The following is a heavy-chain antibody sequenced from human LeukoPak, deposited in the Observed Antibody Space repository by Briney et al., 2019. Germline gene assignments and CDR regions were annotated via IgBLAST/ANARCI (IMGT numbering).Heavy chain of an antibody. D-gene: IGHD1-26*01. CDR3: ARASGSGSYSGAFDI. V-gene: IGHV1-69*02. CDR1: GGTFSSYT. Sequence: SVKVSCKASGGTFSSYTISWVRQAPGQGLEWIGRIIPILGIANYAQKFQGRVTITADKSTSTAYMELSSLRSEDTAVYYCARASGSGSYSGAFDIWGQGTMVTVSS. J-gene: IGHJ3*02. CDR2: IIPILGIA.